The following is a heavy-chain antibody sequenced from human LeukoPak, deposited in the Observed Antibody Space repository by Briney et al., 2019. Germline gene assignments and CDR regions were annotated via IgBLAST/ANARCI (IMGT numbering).Heavy chain of an antibody. CDR3: ARSTGLTYYDFWSGYATSYYFDY. CDR1: GYTFANYW. CDR2: IYPGDSDI. D-gene: IGHD3-3*01. J-gene: IGHJ4*02. V-gene: IGHV5-51*01. Sequence: GESMKISCKTSGYTFANYWIVWVRQMPGKGLEWVGNIYPGDSDIRYSPSFRGQVTISADKSITTAYLHWTSLKASDTAVYYCARSTGLTYYDFWSGYATSYYFDYWGQGTLVTVSS.